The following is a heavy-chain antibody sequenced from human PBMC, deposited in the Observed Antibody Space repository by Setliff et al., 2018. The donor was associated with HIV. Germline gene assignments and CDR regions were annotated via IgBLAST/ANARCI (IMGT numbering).Heavy chain of an antibody. D-gene: IGHD3-22*01. J-gene: IGHJ4*02. CDR2: ISSSSSYI. CDR3: ARNLLSGYFVY. V-gene: IGHV3-21*01. Sequence: GGSLRLSCAASGFTFSSYSMNWVRQAPGKGLEWVSSISSSSSYICYADSVKGRFTISRDNAKNSLYLQMNSLRAEDTAVYYSARNLLSGYFVYWGQGTLVTVSS. CDR1: GFTFSSYS.